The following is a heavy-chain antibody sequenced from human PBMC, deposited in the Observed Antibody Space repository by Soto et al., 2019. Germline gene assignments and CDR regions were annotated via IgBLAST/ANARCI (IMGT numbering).Heavy chain of an antibody. CDR3: ARGGTRSADLPTY. V-gene: IGHV4-4*07. D-gene: IGHD1-1*01. J-gene: IGHJ4*02. CDR2: IYSSGSA. Sequence: VRLQESGPGLVEPSETLSLTCSVSGDSINNYYWSWIRQPAGKGLEWIGRIYSSGSANYNPTLKTRGTTTVDTSKNQGLRSVTSVTAADTAVYVCARGGTRSADLPTYWGQGIQVIVSS. CDR1: GDSINNYY.